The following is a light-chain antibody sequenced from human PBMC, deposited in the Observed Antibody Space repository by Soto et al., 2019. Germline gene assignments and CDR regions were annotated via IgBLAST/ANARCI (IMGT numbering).Light chain of an antibody. J-gene: IGKJ2*01. CDR3: QQSNNWPYT. V-gene: IGKV3-15*01. CDR2: GAS. Sequence: EIVMTQSPAPLSVSPGERATLSCRASQSVSHNLAWYQQKPGQAPRLLFYGASTRATGIPARFSGSGSGTDFTLTISSLQSEDFAVYYCQQSNNWPYTFGQGTKLEIK. CDR1: QSVSHN.